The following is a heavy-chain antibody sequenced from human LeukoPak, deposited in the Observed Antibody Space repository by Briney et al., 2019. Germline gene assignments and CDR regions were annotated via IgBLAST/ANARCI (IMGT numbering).Heavy chain of an antibody. V-gene: IGHV1-2*06. D-gene: IGHD3-16*01. CDR2: INPNSGGT. CDR1: GYTFTGYY. Sequence: ASVKVSCKASGYTFTGYYMHWVQQAPGQGLEWMGRINPNSGGTNYAQKFQGRVTMTRDTSISTAYMELSRLRSDDTAVYYCARAHGWGNWFDPWGQGTLVTVSS. CDR3: ARAHGWGNWFDP. J-gene: IGHJ5*02.